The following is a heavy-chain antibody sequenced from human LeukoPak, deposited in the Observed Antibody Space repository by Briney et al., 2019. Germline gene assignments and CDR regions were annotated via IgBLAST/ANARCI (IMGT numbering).Heavy chain of an antibody. Sequence: GGSLRLSCAASGFTFSSYSMNWVRQAPGKGLEWVSYISSSSSTIYYADSVKGRFTISRDNAKNSLYLQTISLRDEDTAVYYCARDSDYYDSSGYAYWGQGTLATVSS. D-gene: IGHD3-22*01. CDR1: GFTFSSYS. J-gene: IGHJ4*02. CDR3: ARDSDYYDSSGYAY. CDR2: ISSSSSTI. V-gene: IGHV3-48*02.